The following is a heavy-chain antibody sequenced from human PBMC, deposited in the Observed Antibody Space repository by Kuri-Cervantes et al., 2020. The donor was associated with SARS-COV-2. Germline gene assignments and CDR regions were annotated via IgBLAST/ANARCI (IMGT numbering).Heavy chain of an antibody. CDR3: ARDLGFGELESDY. CDR1: GFTFSSYG. D-gene: IGHD3-10*01. V-gene: IGHV3-33*01. CDR2: IWYDGSNK. Sequence: SLKISCAASGFTFSSYGMHWVRQAPGKGLEWMAVIWYDGSNKYYADSVKGRFTISRDNSKNTLYLQMNSLRAEDTAVYYCARDLGFGELESDYWGQGTLVTVSS. J-gene: IGHJ4*02.